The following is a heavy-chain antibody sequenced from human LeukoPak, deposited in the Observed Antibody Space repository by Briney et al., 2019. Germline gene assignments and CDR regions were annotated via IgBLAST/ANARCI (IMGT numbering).Heavy chain of an antibody. Sequence: GGSLRLSCAASGSTFSSYAMSWVRQAPGKGLEWVSAISGSGGSTYYADSVKGRFTISRDNSKNTLYLQMNSLRAEDTAVYYCVKYPSRWEPSYYFDYWGQGTLVTVSS. J-gene: IGHJ4*02. V-gene: IGHV3-23*01. CDR1: GSTFSSYA. D-gene: IGHD1-26*01. CDR3: VKYPSRWEPSYYFDY. CDR2: ISGSGGST.